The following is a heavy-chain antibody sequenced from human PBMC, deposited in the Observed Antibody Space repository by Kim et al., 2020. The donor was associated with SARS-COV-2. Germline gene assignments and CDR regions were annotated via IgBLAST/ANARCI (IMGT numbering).Heavy chain of an antibody. Sequence: GGSLRLSCTASGFTFGAYSMNWVRQAPGKGLVWVGFIRSKAYDGTSEYSASVRGRFTISRDDSKSIAYLQMNSLKTEDTAVYYCTRDMPGYYDFWSGYYYYYGMDVWGQGNTVTVSS. CDR1: GFTFGAYS. J-gene: IGHJ6*02. D-gene: IGHD3-3*01. CDR3: TRDMPGYYDFWSGYYYYYGMDV. V-gene: IGHV3-49*04. CDR2: IRSKAYDGTS.